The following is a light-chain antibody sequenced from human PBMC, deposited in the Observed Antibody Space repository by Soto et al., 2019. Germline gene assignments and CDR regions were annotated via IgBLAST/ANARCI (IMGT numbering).Light chain of an antibody. CDR3: QQYDSSPKT. J-gene: IGKJ1*01. CDR2: GTS. CDR1: QSVSSSY. V-gene: IGKV3-20*01. Sequence: EIVLTQSPGTLSLSPGERATLSCRASQSVSSSYLAWYQQKPGQAPRLLIYGTSGRATGIPDRFSGSGSGTDFTLTISRLEPEDFAVYYCQQYDSSPKTFGQGTKV.